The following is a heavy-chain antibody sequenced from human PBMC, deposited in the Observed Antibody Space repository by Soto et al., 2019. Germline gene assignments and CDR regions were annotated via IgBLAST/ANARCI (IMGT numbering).Heavy chain of an antibody. CDR2: IYYSWST. J-gene: IGHJ4*02. CDR1: VGSISSGGYY. D-gene: IGHD4-17*01. CDR3: ARYGDYQLSDY. Sequence: PSETLSLTCTVSVGSISSGGYYLSWIRQHPGKGLEWIGYIYYSWSTYYNPSLKSRVTISVDTSKNQFSLKLSSVTAADTAVYYCARYGDYQLSDYWGQGTLVTVSS. V-gene: IGHV4-31*03.